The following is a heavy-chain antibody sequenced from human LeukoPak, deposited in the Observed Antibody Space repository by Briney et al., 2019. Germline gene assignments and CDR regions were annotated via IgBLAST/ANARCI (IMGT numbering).Heavy chain of an antibody. D-gene: IGHD3-10*01. V-gene: IGHV1-8*01. CDR3: ARGGPSRGTGFYYFDY. J-gene: IGHJ4*02. CDR2: MNPNSGNT. CDR1: GYTFTSYD. Sequence: ASVKVSCKASGYTFTSYDINWVRQATGQGLEWMGWMNPNSGNTGYAQKFQGRVTMTRNTSISTAYMELSSLRSEDTALYYCARGGPSRGTGFYYFDYWGQGTPVTVSS.